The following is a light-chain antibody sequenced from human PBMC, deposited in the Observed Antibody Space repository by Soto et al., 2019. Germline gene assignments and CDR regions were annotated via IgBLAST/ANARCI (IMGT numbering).Light chain of an antibody. V-gene: IGKV3-20*01. CDR1: QSVSNNY. CDR2: RAS. CDR3: QQYATSFS. Sequence: EIVLTQSPGTLSLSPGERATLSCRASQSVSNNYLACYQQKRGQPPSLLIYRASSRATGIPDRFSGNWSGTDFTLAIRRLDPEDFAVYYCQQYATSFSFGQGTKLEI. J-gene: IGKJ2*03.